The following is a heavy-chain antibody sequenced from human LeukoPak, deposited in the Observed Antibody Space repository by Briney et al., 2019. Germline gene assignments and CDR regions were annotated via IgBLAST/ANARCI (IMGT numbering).Heavy chain of an antibody. Sequence: GGSLRLSCAASGFTFSDYYMSWIRQAPGKGLEWVSYISSSGSTIYYADSVKGRFTISRDNAMNSLYLQMNSLRVEDTAVYYCARIGYSGYLIDFWGQGTLVTVSS. D-gene: IGHD5-12*01. CDR2: ISSSGSTI. CDR3: ARIGYSGYLIDF. CDR1: GFTFSDYY. V-gene: IGHV3-11*01. J-gene: IGHJ4*02.